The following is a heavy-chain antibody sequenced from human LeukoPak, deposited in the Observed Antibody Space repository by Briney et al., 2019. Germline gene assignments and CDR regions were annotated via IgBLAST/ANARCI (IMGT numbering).Heavy chain of an antibody. Sequence: GGSLRLSCAASGFTFSSYAMTWVRQAPGKGLEWVSAISTSGDSTYYADSVRGRFTISRDNSKNTLYLQMTSLRAEDTAVYHCARKVYHRFDYWGQGTLVTVSS. D-gene: IGHD2-2*01. CDR1: GFTFSSYA. J-gene: IGHJ4*02. V-gene: IGHV3-23*01. CDR2: ISTSGDST. CDR3: ARKVYHRFDY.